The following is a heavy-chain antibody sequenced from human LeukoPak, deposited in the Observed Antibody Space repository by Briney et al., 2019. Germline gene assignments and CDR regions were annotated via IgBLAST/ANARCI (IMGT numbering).Heavy chain of an antibody. CDR2: IYYSGST. Sequence: SETLSLTCTVSGGSISSYYWSWIRQPPGKGLEWIGYIYYSGSTNYNPSLKSRVTISVDTSKNQFSLKLSSVTAADTAVYYCARRQQWPTIFDYWGQGTLVTVSS. CDR1: GGSISSYY. J-gene: IGHJ4*02. CDR3: ARRQQWPTIFDY. V-gene: IGHV4-59*08. D-gene: IGHD6-19*01.